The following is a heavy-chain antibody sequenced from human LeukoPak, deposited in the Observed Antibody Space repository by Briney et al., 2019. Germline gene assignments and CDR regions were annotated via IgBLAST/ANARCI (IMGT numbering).Heavy chain of an antibody. CDR3: ARAGIAAAGTRWFDP. V-gene: IGHV3-30*04. CDR2: ISYDGSNK. J-gene: IGHJ5*02. CDR1: GFTFSSYA. D-gene: IGHD6-13*01. Sequence: GGSLRLSCAASGFTFSSYAMHWVRQAPGKGLEWVAVISYDGSNKYYAGSVKGRFTISRDNSKNTLYLQMNSLRAEDTAVYYCARAGIAAAGTRWFDPWGQGTLVTVSS.